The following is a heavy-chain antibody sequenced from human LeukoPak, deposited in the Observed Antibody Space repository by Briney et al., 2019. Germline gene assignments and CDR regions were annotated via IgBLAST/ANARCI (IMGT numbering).Heavy chain of an antibody. J-gene: IGHJ5*02. D-gene: IGHD6-13*01. CDR3: ARASYSSSWYENWFDP. CDR1: GYTFTGYY. V-gene: IGHV1-2*02. Sequence: ASVKVSCKASGYTFTGYYMHWVRQAPGQGLEWMGWINPNSGGTNYAQKFQGRVTMTRDTSISTAYMELSRLRSDDTAVYYCARASYSSSWYENWFDPWGQGTLVTVSS. CDR2: INPNSGGT.